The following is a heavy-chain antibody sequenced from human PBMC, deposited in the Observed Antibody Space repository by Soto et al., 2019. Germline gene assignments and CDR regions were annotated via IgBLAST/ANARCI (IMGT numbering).Heavy chain of an antibody. CDR2: IDFSGSN. CDR1: AGDMGSYY. D-gene: IGHD5-18*01. Sequence: SQTVSLTVSVPAGDMGSYYWGWTGQPAGQDLEWIGYIDFSGSNKNNPSLKSRVTISVDTSKNQFSLKLSAVTAGDTAVYYSARGSGYGRPFDYYYGMHVSGQGTTVT. V-gene: IGHV4-59*01. CDR3: ARGSGYGRPFDYYYGMHV. J-gene: IGHJ6*02.